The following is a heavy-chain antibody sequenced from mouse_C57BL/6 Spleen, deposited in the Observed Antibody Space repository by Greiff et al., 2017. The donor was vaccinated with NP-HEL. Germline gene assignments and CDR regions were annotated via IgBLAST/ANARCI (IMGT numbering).Heavy chain of an antibody. CDR3: AIDSSGYLPWFAY. CDR1: GYTFTSYW. V-gene: IGHV1-52*01. D-gene: IGHD3-2*02. CDR2: IDPSDSET. J-gene: IGHJ3*01. Sequence: QVQLQQSGAELVRPGSSVKLSCKASGYTFTSYWMHWVKQRPIQGLEWIGNIDPSDSETHYNQKFKDKATLTVDKSSSTAYMQLSSLTSEDSAVYYCAIDSSGYLPWFAYWGQGTLVTVSA.